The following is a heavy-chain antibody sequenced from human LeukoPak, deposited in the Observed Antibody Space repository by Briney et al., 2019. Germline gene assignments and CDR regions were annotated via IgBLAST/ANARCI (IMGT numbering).Heavy chain of an antibody. D-gene: IGHD6-13*01. J-gene: IGHJ5*02. V-gene: IGHV3-30-3*01. CDR1: GFTFSSYA. CDR3: ARGDRLSWYGGNWFGP. CDR2: ISYDGSNK. Sequence: GGSLRLSCAASGFTFSSYAMHWVRQAPGKGLEWVAVISYDGSNKYYADSVKGRFTISRDNSKNTLYLQMNSLRAEDTAVYYCARGDRLSWYGGNWFGPWGQGTLVTVSS.